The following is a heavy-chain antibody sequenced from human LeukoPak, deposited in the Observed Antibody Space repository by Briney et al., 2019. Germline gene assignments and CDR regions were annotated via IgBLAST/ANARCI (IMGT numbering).Heavy chain of an antibody. CDR1: GYTFTGYY. Sequence: GASVKVSCKASGYTFTGYYMRWVRQAPGQGLEWMGWINPNSGGTNYAQKFQGRVTMTRDTSISTAYMELSRLRSDDTAVYYCARDPPLTYYDSSGYYYWGQGTLVTVSS. D-gene: IGHD3-22*01. CDR3: ARDPPLTYYDSSGYYY. V-gene: IGHV1-2*02. J-gene: IGHJ4*02. CDR2: INPNSGGT.